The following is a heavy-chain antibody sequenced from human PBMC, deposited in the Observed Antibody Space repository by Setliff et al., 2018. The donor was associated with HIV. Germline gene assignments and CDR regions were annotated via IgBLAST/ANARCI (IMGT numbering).Heavy chain of an antibody. CDR1: GDSMSDHH. Sequence: SETLSLTCTVFGDSMSDHHLSWIRQPPGKGLEWIGYILDYGKTYYNPSLQSRVTISVDTSKNQFSLQLTSVTAADTAVYFCARWGAGYNSYDSWGQGSLVTVSS. CDR3: ARWGAGYNSYDS. D-gene: IGHD5-12*01. CDR2: ILDYGKT. V-gene: IGHV4-59*11. J-gene: IGHJ4*02.